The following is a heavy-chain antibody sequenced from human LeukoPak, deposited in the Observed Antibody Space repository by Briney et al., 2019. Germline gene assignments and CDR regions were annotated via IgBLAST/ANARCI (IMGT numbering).Heavy chain of an antibody. J-gene: IGHJ4*02. V-gene: IGHV1-18*04. D-gene: IGHD1/OR15-1a*01. CDR1: GYTFTGYY. Sequence: GASVKVSCKASGYTFTGYYMHWVRQAPGQGLEWMGWISTYNGSTHYAQKFQGRVTMTRDTSTTTAYMELRSLRPDDTAIYYCATVDLWEHLAVDYWGQGTLVSVSS. CDR2: ISTYNGST. CDR3: ATVDLWEHLAVDY.